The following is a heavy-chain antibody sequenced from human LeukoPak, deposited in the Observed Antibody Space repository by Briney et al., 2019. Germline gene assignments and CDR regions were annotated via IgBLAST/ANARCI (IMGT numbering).Heavy chain of an antibody. J-gene: IGHJ4*02. CDR1: GFTFSSYA. V-gene: IGHV3-30-3*01. CDR2: ISYDGSNK. D-gene: IGHD5-12*01. CDR3: TRHGGAYDPDYS. Sequence: PGRSLRLSCAASGFTFSSYAMHWVRQAPGKGLEWVAVISYDGSNKYYADSVKGRFTISRDNPKNSLYLQMNNLRADDTAVYYCTRHGGAYDPDYSWGQGTLVTVSS.